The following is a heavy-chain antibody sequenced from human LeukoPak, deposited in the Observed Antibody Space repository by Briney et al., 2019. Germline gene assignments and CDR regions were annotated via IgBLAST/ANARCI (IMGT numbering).Heavy chain of an antibody. CDR3: AKGLYDFWXGSRQXHQXXXXXXXXXXX. CDR1: GFTFSSYA. V-gene: IGHV3-23*01. D-gene: IGHD3-3*01. CDR2: ISGSGGST. J-gene: IGHJ2*01. Sequence: PGGSLRLSCAASGFTFSSYAMSWVRQAPGKGLEWVSAISGSGGSTYYADSVKGRFTISRDNSKNTLYLQMNSLRAEDTAVYYCAKGLYDFWXGSRQXHQXXXXXXXXXXXWG.